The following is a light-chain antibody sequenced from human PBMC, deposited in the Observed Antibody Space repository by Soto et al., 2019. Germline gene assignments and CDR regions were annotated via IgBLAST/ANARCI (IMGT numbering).Light chain of an antibody. Sequence: QSVLTQPPSASGSFGQSVTISCTGTSSDISSYNYVSWYQQHPGKAPKLMIYEVSERPSGVPDRFSGSKSGNTASLTVSGLQADDEADYYCSSYSGTNYHYVFGTGTKVTVL. CDR3: SSYSGTNYHYV. V-gene: IGLV2-8*01. J-gene: IGLJ1*01. CDR2: EVS. CDR1: SSDISSYNY.